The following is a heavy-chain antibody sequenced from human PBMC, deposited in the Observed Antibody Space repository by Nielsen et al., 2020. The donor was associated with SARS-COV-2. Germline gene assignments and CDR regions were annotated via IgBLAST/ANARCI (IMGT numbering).Heavy chain of an antibody. CDR2: ISWNSGSI. CDR1: GFTFSSYA. CDR3: ARDAVSYSDPTHYMDV. J-gene: IGHJ6*03. V-gene: IGHV3-9*01. Sequence: GGSLRLSCAASGFTFSSYAMSWVRQAPGKGLEWVSGISWNSGSIGYADSVKGRFTISRDNAKNSLYLQMNSLRAEDTALYYCARDAVSYSDPTHYMDVWGKGTTVTVSS. D-gene: IGHD2-15*01.